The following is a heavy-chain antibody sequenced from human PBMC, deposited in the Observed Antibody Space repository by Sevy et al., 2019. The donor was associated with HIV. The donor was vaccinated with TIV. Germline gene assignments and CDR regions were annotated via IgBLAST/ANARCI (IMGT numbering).Heavy chain of an antibody. D-gene: IGHD2-21*02. CDR1: GYSFTSYW. CDR3: ASTSLDCGGDCYSAFDI. J-gene: IGHJ3*02. CDR2: IYPGDSDT. Sequence: GESLKISCKGSGYSFTSYWIGWVRQMPGKGLEWMGIIYPGDSDTRYSPSFQGQVTISADKSISTAYLQWSSLKASDTAMYYCASTSLDCGGDCYSAFDIWGQRTMVTVSS. V-gene: IGHV5-51*01.